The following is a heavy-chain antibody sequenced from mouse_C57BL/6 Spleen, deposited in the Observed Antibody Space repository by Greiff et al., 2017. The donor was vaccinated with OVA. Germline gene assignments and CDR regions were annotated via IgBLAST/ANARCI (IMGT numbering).Heavy chain of an antibody. CDR2: IDPSDSYT. V-gene: IGHV1-59*01. Sequence: QVQLQQPGAELVRPGTSVKLSCKASGYTFTSYWMHWVKQRPGQGLEWIGVIDPSDSYTNYNQKFKGKATLTVDTSSSTAYMQLSSLTSEDAAVYYCARGRDWDAYWGQGTLVTVSA. J-gene: IGHJ3*01. CDR1: GYTFTSYW. CDR3: ARGRDWDAY. D-gene: IGHD4-1*01.